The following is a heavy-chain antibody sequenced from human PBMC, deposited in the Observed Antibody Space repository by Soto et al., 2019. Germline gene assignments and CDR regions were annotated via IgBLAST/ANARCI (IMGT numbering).Heavy chain of an antibody. Sequence: PGGSLRLSCAASGFTFSSYSMNWVRQAPGKGLEWVSSISSSSSYIYYADSVKGRFTISRDNAKNSLYLQMNSLRAEDTAVYYCARSAFGVVIIPLAPYFDYWGQGTLVTVS. D-gene: IGHD3-3*01. V-gene: IGHV3-21*01. J-gene: IGHJ4*02. CDR2: ISSSSSYI. CDR3: ARSAFGVVIIPLAPYFDY. CDR1: GFTFSSYS.